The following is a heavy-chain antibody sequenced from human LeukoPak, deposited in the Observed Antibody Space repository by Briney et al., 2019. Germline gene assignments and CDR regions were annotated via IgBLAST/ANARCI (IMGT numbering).Heavy chain of an antibody. V-gene: IGHV1-2*06. J-gene: IGHJ4*02. D-gene: IGHD6-13*01. CDR1: GYSFTGYY. CDR2: IDPNSGGT. Sequence: ASVKVSCKASGYSFTGYYMHWVRQAPGQWLEWMGRIDPNSGGTNYAQKFQGGVTMTRDTSISTIYVELSSLTSDDTAVYYCAKAGSRSWYSFDYWGQGTLVTVSS. CDR3: AKAGSRSWYSFDY.